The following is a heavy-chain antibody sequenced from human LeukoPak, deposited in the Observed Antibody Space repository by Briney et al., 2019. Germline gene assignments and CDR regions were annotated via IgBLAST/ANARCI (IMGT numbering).Heavy chain of an antibody. V-gene: IGHV3-23*01. D-gene: IGHD5-24*01. CDR2: ISGSGGST. J-gene: IGHJ4*02. CDR1: GFTFSDYY. Sequence: GGSLRLSCAASGFTFSDYYMSWIRQAPGKGLEWVSAISGSGGSTYDADSVKGRFTISRDNSKNTLYLQMNSLRAEDTAVYYCAKSGYNRFDYWGQGTLVTVSS. CDR3: AKSGYNRFDY.